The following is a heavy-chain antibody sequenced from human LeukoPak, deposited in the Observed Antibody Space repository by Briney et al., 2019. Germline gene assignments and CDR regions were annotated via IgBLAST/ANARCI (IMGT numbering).Heavy chain of an antibody. CDR3: ARVGAESYYYYYMDV. V-gene: IGHV4-38-2*02. Sequence: SETLSLTCTVSGYPISSGYYWDWIRQPPGKGLEWIGAIYHSGSTYYNPSLRSRVTISVDTSKNQFSLKLTSLTAADTAVYYCARVGAESYYYYYMDVWGKGTTVTVSS. D-gene: IGHD3-16*01. CDR1: GYPISSGYY. CDR2: IYHSGST. J-gene: IGHJ6*03.